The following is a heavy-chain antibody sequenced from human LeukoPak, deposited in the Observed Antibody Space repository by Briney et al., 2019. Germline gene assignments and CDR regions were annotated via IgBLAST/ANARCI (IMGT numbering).Heavy chain of an antibody. Sequence: PGGSLRLSCAASGFTFSSYEMNWVCQAPGKGLEWVSYISSSGSTIYYADSVKGRFTISRDNSKNTLYLQMNSLRVEDTAVYYCAKFIDYDFWSGYQYWGQGTLVTVSS. D-gene: IGHD3-3*01. J-gene: IGHJ4*02. CDR2: ISSSGSTI. CDR1: GFTFSSYE. CDR3: AKFIDYDFWSGYQY. V-gene: IGHV3-48*03.